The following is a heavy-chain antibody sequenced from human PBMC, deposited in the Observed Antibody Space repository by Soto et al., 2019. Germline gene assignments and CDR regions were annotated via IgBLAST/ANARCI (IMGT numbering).Heavy chain of an antibody. J-gene: IGHJ4*02. D-gene: IGHD2-8*01. Sequence: VKVSCIASFYSFASSVICWVQQAPRQGLELMGWISTYIGNTHYAQKFQGRVTMTTDTSTTTAYLELRSLRSDDTAVYYCARDDVGYCSNGVCYTKALDYWGQGALVT. CDR1: FYSFASSV. CDR3: ARDDVGYCSNGVCYTKALDY. CDR2: ISTYIGNT. V-gene: IGHV1-18*01.